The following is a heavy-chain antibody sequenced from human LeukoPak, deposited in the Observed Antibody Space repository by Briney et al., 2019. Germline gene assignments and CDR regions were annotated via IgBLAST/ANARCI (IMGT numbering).Heavy chain of an antibody. J-gene: IGHJ4*02. CDR3: ARLSEDFWRGYSFFDY. CDR1: GYSFTSYW. Sequence: GESLKISSKGSGYSFTSYWIGWVRQMPGKGLEWMGIIYPGDSDTRYSPSFQGQVTISADKSISTAYLQWSSLKASDTAMYYCARLSEDFWRGYSFFDYWGQGTLVTVSS. D-gene: IGHD3-3*01. V-gene: IGHV5-51*01. CDR2: IYPGDSDT.